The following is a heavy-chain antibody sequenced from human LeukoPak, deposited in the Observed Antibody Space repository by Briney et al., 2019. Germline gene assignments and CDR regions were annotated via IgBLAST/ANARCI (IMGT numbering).Heavy chain of an antibody. J-gene: IGHJ6*02. Sequence: GGSLRLSCAASGFTFSSYAMHWVRQAPGKGLEWVAVISYDGSNKYYADSVKGRFTISRDNSKNTLYLQMNSLRAEDTAVYYCAREQSSRLGNYGMDVWGQGTTVTVSS. CDR3: AREQSSRLGNYGMDV. D-gene: IGHD6-13*01. CDR1: GFTFSSYA. V-gene: IGHV3-30-3*01. CDR2: ISYDGSNK.